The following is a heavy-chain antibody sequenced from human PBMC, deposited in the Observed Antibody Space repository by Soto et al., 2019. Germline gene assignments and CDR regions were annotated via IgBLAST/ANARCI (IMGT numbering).Heavy chain of an antibody. D-gene: IGHD3-16*02. J-gene: IGHJ3*02. CDR2: IFYSGST. V-gene: IGHV4-39*01. CDR3: AKTNYDYVWGSYRPDAFDI. CDR1: GASIRSSSYY. Sequence: QLQLQESGPGLVKPSETLSLTCPVSGASIRSSSYYWGWIRQPPGKGLEWIGSIFYSGSTYYNPSLKSRVTRSVDTSKNQFSLKLSSVTAADTAVYHCAKTNYDYVWGSYRPDAFDIWGQGTMVTVSS.